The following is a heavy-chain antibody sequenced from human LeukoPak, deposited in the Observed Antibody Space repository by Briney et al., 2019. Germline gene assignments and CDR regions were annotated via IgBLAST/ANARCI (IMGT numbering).Heavy chain of an antibody. CDR2: IYSGGST. CDR3: AGEVYYYDSSGYYGVDY. CDR1: GFTVSSNY. Sequence: GGSLRLSCAASGFTVSSNYMSWVRQAPGKGLEWVSVIYSGGSTYYADSVKGRFTISRDNSKNTLYLQMNSLRAEDTAVYYCAGEVYYYDSSGYYGVDYWGQGTLVTVSS. J-gene: IGHJ4*02. D-gene: IGHD3-22*01. V-gene: IGHV3-66*02.